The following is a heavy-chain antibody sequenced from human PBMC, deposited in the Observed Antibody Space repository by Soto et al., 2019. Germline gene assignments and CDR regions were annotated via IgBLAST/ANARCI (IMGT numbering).Heavy chain of an antibody. V-gene: IGHV1-46*01. Sequence: QVQLVQSGAEVKKPGASVKVSCKASGYTFTNYYMNWVRQAPGQGLEWMGIIRPAGGATTYAQKFQGRVTVTRDTSTSTVYMELSRLTSEDTAVYYCARVGEGGLEGPAGLGYVFDQWGPGTVVTVSS. CDR3: ARVGEGGLEGPAGLGYVFDQ. J-gene: IGHJ4*02. CDR2: IRPAGGAT. CDR1: GYTFTNYY. D-gene: IGHD1-26*01.